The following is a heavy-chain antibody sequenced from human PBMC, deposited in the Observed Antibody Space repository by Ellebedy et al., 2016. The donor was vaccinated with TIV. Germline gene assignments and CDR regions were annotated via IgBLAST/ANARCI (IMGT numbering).Heavy chain of an antibody. D-gene: IGHD4-17*01. J-gene: IGHJ3*02. V-gene: IGHV3-7*01. CDR1: GFSFRSYW. CDR2: INQDATKT. Sequence: GESLKISCAASGFSFRSYWMTWVRQAPGKGLEWVANINQDATKTFYVDSVEGRFTISRDNAKTSLFLQMNSLGVEDTAVYYCATDGSYGDYLSPAHASVMWGQGTLVSVSS. CDR3: ATDGSYGDYLSPAHASVM.